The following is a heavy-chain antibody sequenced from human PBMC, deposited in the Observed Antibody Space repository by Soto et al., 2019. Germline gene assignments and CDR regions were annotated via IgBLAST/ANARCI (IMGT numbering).Heavy chain of an antibody. CDR1: GYTFTSYD. Sequence: ASVKVSCKASGYTFTSYDIYWVRQATGQGLEWMGWMNPNTGNSGYAQKFQGRVTMTSDTSINTAHMELSSLRSEDTAVYYCARRAETNGWNGFGADKYYFDFWG. J-gene: IGHJ4*01. CDR3: ARRAETNGWNGFGADKYYFDF. D-gene: IGHD1-1*01. V-gene: IGHV1-8*01. CDR2: MNPNTGNS.